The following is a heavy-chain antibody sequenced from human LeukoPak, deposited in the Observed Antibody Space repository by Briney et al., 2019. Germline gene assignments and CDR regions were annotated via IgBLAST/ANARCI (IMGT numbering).Heavy chain of an antibody. V-gene: IGHV3-15*01. CDR1: GFTFSQTW. D-gene: IGHD4-23*01. Sequence: GGSLRLSCAASGFTFSQTWMTWVRQAPGKGLEWVGQIQSKTDGGTTDYAAPVKGRFTISRDGSKSTLYLQMNSLKTDDTAVYYCARAHGGTFDYWGQGTLVTVSS. CDR2: IQSKTDGGTT. CDR3: ARAHGGTFDY. J-gene: IGHJ4*02.